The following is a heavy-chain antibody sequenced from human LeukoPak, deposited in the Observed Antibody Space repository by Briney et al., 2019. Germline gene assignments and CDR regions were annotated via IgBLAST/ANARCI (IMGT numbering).Heavy chain of an antibody. Sequence: GESLKISCKGSGYSFTSYWIGWVRQMPGKGQEWMGIIYPGDSDTRYSPSFQGQVTISADKSISTAYLQWSSLKASDTAMYYCARPSPYCGGDCYFDYWGQGTLVTVSS. D-gene: IGHD2-21*02. CDR3: ARPSPYCGGDCYFDY. V-gene: IGHV5-51*01. CDR1: GYSFTSYW. J-gene: IGHJ4*02. CDR2: IYPGDSDT.